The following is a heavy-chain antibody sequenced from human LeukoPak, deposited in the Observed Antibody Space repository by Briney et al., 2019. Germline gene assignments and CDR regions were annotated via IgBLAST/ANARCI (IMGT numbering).Heavy chain of an antibody. D-gene: IGHD6-19*01. V-gene: IGHV1-8*01. CDR3: ARGLAYSSGSSAFDY. Sequence: ASVKVSCKASGYTFTSYDINWVRQATGQGLGWMGWMNPNSGNTGYAQKFQGRVTMTRNTSISTAYMELSSLRSEDTAVYYCARGLAYSSGSSAFDYWGQGTLVTVSS. CDR2: MNPNSGNT. J-gene: IGHJ4*02. CDR1: GYTFTSYD.